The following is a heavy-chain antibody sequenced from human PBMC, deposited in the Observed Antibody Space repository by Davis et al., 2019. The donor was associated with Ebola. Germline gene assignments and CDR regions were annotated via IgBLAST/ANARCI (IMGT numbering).Heavy chain of an antibody. CDR3: ARGRGDYHIY. Sequence: GESLKISCAASGFTFSSYSMNWVRQAPGKGLEWVANIKQDGSETYYVDSVKGRFTISRDNAKNSLFLQMNGLRAEDTAVYYCARGRGDYHIYWGQGTLVTVSS. V-gene: IGHV3-7*03. CDR1: GFTFSSYS. D-gene: IGHD4-17*01. CDR2: IKQDGSET. J-gene: IGHJ4*02.